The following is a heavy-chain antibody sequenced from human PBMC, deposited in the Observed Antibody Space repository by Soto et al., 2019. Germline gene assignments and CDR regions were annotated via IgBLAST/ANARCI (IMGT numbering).Heavy chain of an antibody. CDR2: IYYSGST. CDR3: ATNLSWRDIVDGIYGMDV. CDR1: GGSISSYY. V-gene: IGHV4-59*01. Sequence: PSETLSLTCTVSGGSISSYYWSWIRQPPGKGLEWIGYIYYSGSTNYNPSLKSRVTISVDTSKNQFSLKLSSVTAADTAVYYCATNLSWRDIVDGIYGMDVWGQGTTVTVSS. J-gene: IGHJ6*02. D-gene: IGHD2-15*01.